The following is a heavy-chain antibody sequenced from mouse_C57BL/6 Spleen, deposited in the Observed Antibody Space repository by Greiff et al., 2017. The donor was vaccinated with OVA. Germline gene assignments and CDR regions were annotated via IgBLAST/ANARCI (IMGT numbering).Heavy chain of an antibody. CDR1: GFNFKNTY. D-gene: IGHD2-3*01. J-gene: IGHJ2*01. V-gene: IGHV14-3*01. CDR3: ARYDGYPFDY. CDR2: IDPANGNT. Sequence: DVKLVESVAELVRPGASVKLSCTASGFNFKNTYMHWVKQRPEQGLEWIGRIDPANGNTKYAPKFQGKATITADTSSNTAYLQLSSLTSEDTAIYYCARYDGYPFDYWGQGTTLTVSS.